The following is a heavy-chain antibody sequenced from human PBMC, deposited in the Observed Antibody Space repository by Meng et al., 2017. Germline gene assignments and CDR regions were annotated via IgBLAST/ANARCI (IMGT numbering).Heavy chain of an antibody. V-gene: IGHV6-1*01. J-gene: IGHJ4*02. D-gene: IGHD1-26*01. CDR3: ARGSYSFDS. CDR1: GDSVSSNSAA. CDR2: AYYRSKWYH. Sequence: QIALHQSGPGLVEPPQTLSLICAISGDSVSSNSAAWNWIRQSPSRGLEWLGRAYYRSKWYHDYAESVKSRISIDPDTSKNQFSLQLRSVTPEDSAVYYCARGSYSFDSWGQRTLVTVSS.